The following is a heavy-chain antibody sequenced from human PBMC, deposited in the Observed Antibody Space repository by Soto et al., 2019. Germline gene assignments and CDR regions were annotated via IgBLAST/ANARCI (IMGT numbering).Heavy chain of an antibody. J-gene: IGHJ4*02. CDR2: IKEDGSEK. Sequence: GGSLRLSCAASGFTFSSYWMSWVRQAPGKGLEWVANIKEDGSEKNYVDSVKGQFTISRDNAKNSLYLQMNSLRAEDTAVYYCARQRYYYGSGDYWGQGTLVTVSS. CDR3: ARQRYYYGSGDY. D-gene: IGHD3-10*01. V-gene: IGHV3-7*01. CDR1: GFTFSSYW.